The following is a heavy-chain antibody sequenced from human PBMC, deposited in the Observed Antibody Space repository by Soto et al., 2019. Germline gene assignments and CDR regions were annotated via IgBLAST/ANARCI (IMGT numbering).Heavy chain of an antibody. V-gene: IGHV3-21*01. D-gene: IGHD2-2*01. J-gene: IGHJ4*02. CDR1: GFTFSSYS. CDR3: AGYLGYCSSTSCYQVY. CDR2: ISSSSSYI. Sequence: GGSLRLSCAASGFTFSSYSMNWVRQAPGKGLEWVSSISSSSSYIYYADSVKGRFTISRDNAKNSLYLQMNSLRAEDTAVYYCAGYLGYCSSTSCYQVYWGQGTLVTVSS.